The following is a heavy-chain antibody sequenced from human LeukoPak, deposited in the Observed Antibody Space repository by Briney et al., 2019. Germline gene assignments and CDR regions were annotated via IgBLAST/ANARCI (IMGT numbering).Heavy chain of an antibody. CDR2: ISSSSSYI. Sequence: KPGGSLRLSCAASGFTFSSYSMNWVRQAPGKGLEWVSSISSSSSYIYYADSVKGRFTISRDNAKNSLYLQMNSLRAEDTAVYYCARTYCGGDCPPGDDAFDIWGQGTMVTVSS. CDR1: GFTFSSYS. D-gene: IGHD2-21*02. V-gene: IGHV3-21*01. J-gene: IGHJ3*02. CDR3: ARTYCGGDCPPGDDAFDI.